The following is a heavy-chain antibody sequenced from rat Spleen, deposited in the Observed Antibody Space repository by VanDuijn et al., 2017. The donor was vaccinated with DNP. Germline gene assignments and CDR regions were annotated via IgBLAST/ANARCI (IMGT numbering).Heavy chain of an antibody. V-gene: IGHV5-58*01. CDR1: GFTFSSYW. Sequence: EVQLVETGGGLVQPGRSLKLSCVASGFTFSSYWMFWIRQAPGKGLEWVASINTDGGSTYYPDSVQGRFTISRDNAKNTLYLQMNSLRSEDTATYFCAKDAGLTGDYWGQGVMVTVSS. CDR3: AKDAGLTGDY. J-gene: IGHJ2*01. CDR2: INTDGGST. D-gene: IGHD1-4*01.